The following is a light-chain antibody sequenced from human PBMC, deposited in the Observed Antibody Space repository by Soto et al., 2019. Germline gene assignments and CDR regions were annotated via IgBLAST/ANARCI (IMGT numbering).Light chain of an antibody. Sequence: QSALTQPASVSGSPGQSITISCTGTSSDIGAYNYVSWYQQHPGKAPKLLIYEVTNRPSGVSDRFSGSKSGNTASLTISGLQAEDEANYYCNSYPTLSNRVFXTGTKVTVL. V-gene: IGLV2-14*01. CDR3: NSYPTLSNRV. J-gene: IGLJ1*01. CDR2: EVT. CDR1: SSDIGAYNY.